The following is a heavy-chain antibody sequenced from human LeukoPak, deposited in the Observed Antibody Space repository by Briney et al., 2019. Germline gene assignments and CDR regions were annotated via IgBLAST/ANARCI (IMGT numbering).Heavy chain of an antibody. V-gene: IGHV4-39*07. J-gene: IGHJ6*03. CDR3: ARGRGRSSSSSFLPRQQYYMDV. Sequence: PSETLSLTCTISGDSISKINYFWGWIRQPPGKGLEWIVSMSYSGRIYYNPSLKSRVTISIDTSKNQFSLKLSSVTAADTAVYYCARGRGRSSSSSFLPRQQYYMDVWGKGTTVTVSS. CDR1: GDSISKINYF. CDR2: MSYSGRI. D-gene: IGHD6-6*01.